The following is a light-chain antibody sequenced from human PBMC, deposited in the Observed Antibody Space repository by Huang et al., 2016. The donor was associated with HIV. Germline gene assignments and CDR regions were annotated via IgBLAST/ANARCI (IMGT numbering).Light chain of an antibody. J-gene: IGKJ2*01. CDR3: QQFNGYPYT. CDR1: KGISIN. V-gene: IGKV1-13*02. Sequence: AIQLTQSPSSLSASVGDRVSITCRASKGISINLALYQKKPGKPPNLLIYDASSLFSGVPSRFSGRGSGTDFTLTISSLQPEDFATYYCQQFNGYPYTFGQGTRLEIK. CDR2: DAS.